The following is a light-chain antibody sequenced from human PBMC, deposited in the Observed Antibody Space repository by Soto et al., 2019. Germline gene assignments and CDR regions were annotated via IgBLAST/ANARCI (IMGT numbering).Light chain of an antibody. V-gene: IGKV3-11*01. CDR2: DAS. Sequence: EIVLTQSRATLSLSPGERATLSCRASQSVSSYLAWYQQKPGQAPRLLIYDASNRATGIPARFSGSGSGTDFTLTISSLEPEDFAVYYCQQRSNWPRTFGQGTKVEIQ. CDR3: QQRSNWPRT. J-gene: IGKJ1*01. CDR1: QSVSSY.